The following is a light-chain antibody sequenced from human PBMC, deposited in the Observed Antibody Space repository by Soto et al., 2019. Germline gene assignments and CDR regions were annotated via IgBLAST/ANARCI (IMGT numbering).Light chain of an antibody. V-gene: IGLV1-40*01. CDR2: GNS. Sequence: QAVVTQPPSVSGAPGQRVTISCTGSSSNIGAGYDVHWYQQLPGTAPKLLIYGNSNRPSGVPDRFSGSKSGTSASLAITGLQAEDEADYYCQSHDSSLSCVFGTGTKLTVL. J-gene: IGLJ1*01. CDR1: SSNIGAGYD. CDR3: QSHDSSLSCV.